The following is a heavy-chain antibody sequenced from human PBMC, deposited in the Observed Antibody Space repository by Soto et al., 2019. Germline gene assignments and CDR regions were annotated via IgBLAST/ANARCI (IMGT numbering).Heavy chain of an antibody. CDR1: GYTFTGYY. V-gene: IGHV1-2*04. CDR3: ARGQVVPAATMPSFDY. CDR2: INPNSGGT. J-gene: IGHJ4*02. Sequence: GASVKVSCKASGYTFTGYYMHWVRQAPGQGLEWMGWINPNSGGTNYAQKFQGWVTMTRDTSISTAYMELSRLRSDDTAVYYCARGQVVPAATMPSFDYWGQGTLVTVSS. D-gene: IGHD2-2*01.